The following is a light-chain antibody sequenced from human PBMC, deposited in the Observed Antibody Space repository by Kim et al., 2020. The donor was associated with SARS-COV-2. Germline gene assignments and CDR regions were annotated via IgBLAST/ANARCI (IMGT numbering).Light chain of an antibody. CDR1: QSVGRR. CDR3: QQYSELWT. J-gene: IGKJ1*01. V-gene: IGKV3-15*01. Sequence: VTPGERGTLYGRASQSVGRRMDWYLQKHGQDPRVLIYDACTRASGIPARFRGSGSATDFTLTISSLQSEDLGVYYCQQYSELWTFGQGTKVDIK. CDR2: DAC.